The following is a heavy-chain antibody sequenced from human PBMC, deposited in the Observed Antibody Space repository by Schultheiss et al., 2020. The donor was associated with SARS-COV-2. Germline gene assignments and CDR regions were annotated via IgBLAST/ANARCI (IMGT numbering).Heavy chain of an antibody. J-gene: IGHJ6*02. CDR2: IYGGGST. CDR1: GFTVSSNY. Sequence: GGSLRLSCAASGFTVSSNYMSWVRQAPGKGLEWVSVIYGGGSTFYADSVKGRFTISRDNSKNTLYLQMNSLRAEDTAVYYCARDEVGFSGTYGMDVWGQGTTVTVSS. D-gene: IGHD1-14*01. CDR3: ARDEVGFSGTYGMDV. V-gene: IGHV3-66*01.